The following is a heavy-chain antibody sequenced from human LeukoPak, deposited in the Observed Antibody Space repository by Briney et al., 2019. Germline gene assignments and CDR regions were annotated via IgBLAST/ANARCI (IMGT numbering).Heavy chain of an antibody. V-gene: IGHV4-59*01. CDR3: ARDLSNYYGSGTLGPFDY. Sequence: PSETLSLTCTVSGGSISSYYWSWIRQPPGKGLEWIGYIYYSGSTNYNPSLKSRVTISVDTSKNQSSLKLSSVTAADTAVYYCARDLSNYYGSGTLGPFDYWGQGTLVTVSS. D-gene: IGHD3-10*01. J-gene: IGHJ4*02. CDR1: GGSISSYY. CDR2: IYYSGST.